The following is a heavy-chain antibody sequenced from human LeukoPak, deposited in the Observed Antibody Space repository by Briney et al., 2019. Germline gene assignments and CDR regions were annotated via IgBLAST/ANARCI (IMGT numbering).Heavy chain of an antibody. CDR3: ARVTLYGSGSYYTYYYFDY. D-gene: IGHD3-10*01. V-gene: IGHV3-23*01. CDR2: ISGSGGST. J-gene: IGHJ4*02. Sequence: GGTLRLSCAASGFTFSSYGMSWVRQAPGKGLEWVSAISGSGGSTYYADSVKGRFTISRDNAKNSLYLQMNSLRAEDTAVYYCARVTLYGSGSYYTYYYFDYWGQGTLVTVSS. CDR1: GFTFSSYG.